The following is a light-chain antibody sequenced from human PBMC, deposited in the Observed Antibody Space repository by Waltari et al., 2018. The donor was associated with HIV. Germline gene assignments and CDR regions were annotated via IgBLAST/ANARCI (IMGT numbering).Light chain of an antibody. CDR2: GVK. V-gene: IGLV2-14*01. CDR3: SSYSASGTLVL. Sequence: QSALTQPASVSGSPGQSISISCSGTGRDVGASDYVSWYHQHPGEAPTLILYGVKKRPSGISNRFSGSKSGNTASLTISGLQVEDEAHYYCSSYSASGTLVLFGGGTRLTVL. CDR1: GRDVGASDY. J-gene: IGLJ2*01.